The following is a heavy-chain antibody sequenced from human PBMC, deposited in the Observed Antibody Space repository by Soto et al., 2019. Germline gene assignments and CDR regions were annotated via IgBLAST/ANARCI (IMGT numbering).Heavy chain of an antibody. Sequence: SETLSLTCTVSGGSIRDYYWSWIRQPPGKGLEWIGYIYYTGTTTYNPSLKSRLTISEDTSKNQFSLKLRSVTSADTAVYYCARLGGYYQAFDNWGQGTLVT. D-gene: IGHD3-22*01. CDR1: GGSIRDYY. CDR2: IYYTGTT. CDR3: ARLGGYYQAFDN. J-gene: IGHJ4*02. V-gene: IGHV4-59*08.